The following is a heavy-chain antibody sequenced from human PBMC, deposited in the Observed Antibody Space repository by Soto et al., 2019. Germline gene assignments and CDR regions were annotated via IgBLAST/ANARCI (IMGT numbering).Heavy chain of an antibody. CDR1: GFTFSSYA. CDR2: ISGSGGST. J-gene: IGHJ6*02. Sequence: AGSLRLSCAASGFTFSSYAMSWVRQAPGKGLEWVSAISGSGGSTYYADSVKCRFTISRDNSKNTLYLQMNRRRAEDTAVYYSAKDMTTVNPYYYYYGMDVWGQGTTVTVSS. CDR3: AKDMTTVNPYYYYYGMDV. V-gene: IGHV3-23*01. D-gene: IGHD4-17*01.